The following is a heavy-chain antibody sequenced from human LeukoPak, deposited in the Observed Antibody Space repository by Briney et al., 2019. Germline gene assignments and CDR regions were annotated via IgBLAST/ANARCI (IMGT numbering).Heavy chain of an antibody. Sequence: ASVKVSCKASGYTFISYYMHWVRQAPGQGLEWMGIINPSGGSTSYAQKFQGRVTMTRDTSTSTVYMELSRLRSDDTAVYYCAREGIGSGSPQYNWFDPWGQGTLVTVSS. J-gene: IGHJ5*02. CDR2: INPSGGST. CDR3: AREGIGSGSPQYNWFDP. CDR1: GYTFISYY. V-gene: IGHV1-46*01. D-gene: IGHD3-10*01.